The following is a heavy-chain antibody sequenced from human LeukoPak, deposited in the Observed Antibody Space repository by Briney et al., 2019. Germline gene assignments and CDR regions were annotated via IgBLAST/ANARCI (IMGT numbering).Heavy chain of an antibody. CDR1: GYTFTGYY. CDR3: ARGSANNGAGPKRAFEY. J-gene: IGHJ4*02. Sequence: GASVKVSCKASGYTFTGYYIHWVRQAPGQGLEWMGWITPNSGGTNYAQKFQGRVTMTRDTSISTTYMELSSLTSDDTAMYYCARGSANNGAGPKRAFEYWGQGTLVTLSS. V-gene: IGHV1-2*02. D-gene: IGHD1/OR15-1a*01. CDR2: ITPNSGGT.